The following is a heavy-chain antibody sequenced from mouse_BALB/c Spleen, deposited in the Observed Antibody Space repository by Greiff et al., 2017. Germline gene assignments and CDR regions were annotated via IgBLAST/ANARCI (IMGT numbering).Heavy chain of an antibody. CDR2: ISYSGST. Sequence: EVKLMESGPGLVKPSQSLSLTCTVTGYSITSDYAWNWIRQFPGNKLEWMGYISYSGSTSYNPSLKSRISITRDTSKNQFFLQLNSVTTEDTATYCGATYGNYVGYYAMDYWGQGTSVTVSS. J-gene: IGHJ4*01. D-gene: IGHD2-10*02. CDR1: GYSITSDYA. V-gene: IGHV3-2*02. CDR3: ATYGNYVGYYAMDY.